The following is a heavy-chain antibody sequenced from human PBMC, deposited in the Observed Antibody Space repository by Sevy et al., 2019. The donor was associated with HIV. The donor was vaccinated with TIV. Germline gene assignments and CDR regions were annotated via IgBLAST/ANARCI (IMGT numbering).Heavy chain of an antibody. V-gene: IGHV3-48*01. J-gene: IGHJ4*02. CDR2: ISSRSNNI. Sequence: GGSLRLSCAASGFTFSSYSMHWVRQAPGKGLEWVSYISSRSNNIYYADSVKGRFTISGDNAKNSLYLQMNSLRAEDTAVYYCATDQSWENDFWSGYPFDYWGQGTLVTVSS. CDR1: GFTFSSYS. CDR3: ATDQSWENDFWSGYPFDY. D-gene: IGHD3-3*01.